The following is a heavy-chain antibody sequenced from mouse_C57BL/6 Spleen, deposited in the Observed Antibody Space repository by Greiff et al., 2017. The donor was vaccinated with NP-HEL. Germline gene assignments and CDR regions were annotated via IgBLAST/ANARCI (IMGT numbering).Heavy chain of an antibody. CDR2: IYPGSGNT. CDR3: ARWDYDGYYYAMDY. CDR1: GYSFTSYY. J-gene: IGHJ4*01. Sequence: QVQLQQSGPELVKPGASVKISCKASGYSFTSYYIHWVKQRPGQGLEWIGWIYPGSGNTKYTEKFKGKATLTADTSSSTAYMQLSSLTSEDSAVYYCARWDYDGYYYAMDYWGQGTSVTVSS. V-gene: IGHV1-66*01. D-gene: IGHD2-4*01.